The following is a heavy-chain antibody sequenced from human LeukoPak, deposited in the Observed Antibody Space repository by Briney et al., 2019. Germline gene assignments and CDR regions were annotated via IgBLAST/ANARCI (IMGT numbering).Heavy chain of an antibody. V-gene: IGHV4-59*08. D-gene: IGHD3-16*01. CDR1: GGSISGFH. Sequence: SETLSLTCTVSGGSISGFHWSWIRQPPGKGLEYIGDVFYSGGTNYNSSLKSRLTISVNTSRNQFSLKLTSVTAADTAVYYCARLYAGAYTRLDPWGQGTLVAVSS. J-gene: IGHJ5*02. CDR3: ARLYAGAYTRLDP. CDR2: VFYSGGT.